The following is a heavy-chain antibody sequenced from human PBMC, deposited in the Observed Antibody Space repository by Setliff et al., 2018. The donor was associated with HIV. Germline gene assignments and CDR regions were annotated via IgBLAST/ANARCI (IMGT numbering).Heavy chain of an antibody. Sequence: KPSETLSLTCTVSGGSITSGNYFWSWIRQPAGKGLEWIGHMYTDGSTNYNPSFKSRVTISADTSKNQFSLKLSSVTAADTAVYYCARDSRWLQFPYFDSWGQGTPVTVSS. J-gene: IGHJ4*01. V-gene: IGHV4-61*09. CDR1: GGSITSGNYF. CDR2: MYTDGST. D-gene: IGHD5-12*01. CDR3: ARDSRWLQFPYFDS.